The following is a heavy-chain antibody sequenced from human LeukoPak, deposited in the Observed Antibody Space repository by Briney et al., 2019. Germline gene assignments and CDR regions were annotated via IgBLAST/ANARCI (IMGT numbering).Heavy chain of an antibody. CDR3: ARLYCSSTGCLFDY. J-gene: IGHJ4*02. CDR1: CFTVHYYA. CDR2: ISSNGSST. D-gene: IGHD2-2*01. Sequence: APLLLCCAAGCFTVHYYAMHWVRPAPGEGLEDVAAISSNGSSTYYANSVKGRVTISRDNTNNTVDLQIGSLRAEDIAVYYCARLYCSSTGCLFDYWGQGTLVTVSS. V-gene: IGHV3-64*01.